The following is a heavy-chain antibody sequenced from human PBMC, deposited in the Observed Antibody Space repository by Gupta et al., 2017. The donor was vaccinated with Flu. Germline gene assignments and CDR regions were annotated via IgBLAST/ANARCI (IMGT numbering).Heavy chain of an antibody. CDR2: ISGSGTTT. V-gene: IGHV3-23*01. CDR1: GFIFNNYA. D-gene: IGHD3-3*01. CDR3: AKDHVTVFGVVGPFDF. Sequence: EVQLLESGGGLVQPGGSLRLSCAASGFIFNNYAMGWVRQTPGKGLEWVSAISGSGTTTFYADSVRGRFTISRDISKNTLYLQMNSLRAEDTAVYYCAKDHVTVFGVVGPFDFWGQGTLVTVSS. J-gene: IGHJ4*02.